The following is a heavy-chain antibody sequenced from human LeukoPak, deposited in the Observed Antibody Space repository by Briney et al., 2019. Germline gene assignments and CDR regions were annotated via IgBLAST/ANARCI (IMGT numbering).Heavy chain of an antibody. D-gene: IGHD4-17*01. J-gene: IGHJ4*02. Sequence: GGSLRLSCAASGFTVSSNYMSWVHQAPGKGLEWVSVIYSGGSTYYADSVKGRFTISRDNSKNTLYLQMNSLRAEDTVVYYCAHYGGNSGVDYWGQGTLVTVSS. V-gene: IGHV3-66*01. CDR1: GFTVSSNY. CDR2: IYSGGST. CDR3: AHYGGNSGVDY.